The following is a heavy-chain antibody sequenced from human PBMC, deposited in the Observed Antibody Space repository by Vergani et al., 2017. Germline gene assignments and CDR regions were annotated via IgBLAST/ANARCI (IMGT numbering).Heavy chain of an antibody. J-gene: IGHJ3*02. Sequence: VQLVESGGGLVKPGGSLRLSCAASGFTFSDYYMSWVRQAPGKGLEWVSAISGSGGSTYYADSVKGRITISRDNSKNTLYLQMNSLRAEDTAVYYCAKPFYDSSGTTDAFDIWGQGTMVIVSS. CDR3: AKPFYDSSGTTDAFDI. CDR2: ISGSGGST. V-gene: IGHV3-23*04. CDR1: GFTFSDYY. D-gene: IGHD3-22*01.